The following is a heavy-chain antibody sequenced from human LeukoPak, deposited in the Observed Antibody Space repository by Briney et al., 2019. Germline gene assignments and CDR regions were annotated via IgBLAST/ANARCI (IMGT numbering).Heavy chain of an antibody. V-gene: IGHV3-21*01. CDR2: ISSSSSYI. D-gene: IGHD6-6*01. J-gene: IGHJ4*02. CDR3: AKGPKQLVFVRGYYFDY. Sequence: GGSLRLSCAASGFTFSSYCMNWVRQAPGKGLEWVSSISSSSSYIYYADSVKGRFTISRDNAKNSLYLQMNSLRAEDTAVYYCAKGPKQLVFVRGYYFDYWGQGTLVTVSS. CDR1: GFTFSSYC.